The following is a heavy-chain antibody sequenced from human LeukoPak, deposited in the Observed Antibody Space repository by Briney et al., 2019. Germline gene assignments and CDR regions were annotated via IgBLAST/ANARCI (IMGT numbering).Heavy chain of an antibody. CDR1: GGSFSGYY. CDR3: ARMGAIAGASANPDY. Sequence: SETLSLTCAVYGGSFSGYYWSWIRQPPGKGLEWIGEINHSGSTNYNPSLKSRVTISVDTSKNQFSLKLSSVTAADTAVYYCARMGAIAGASANPDYWGQGTLVTVSS. V-gene: IGHV4-34*01. J-gene: IGHJ4*02. D-gene: IGHD4/OR15-4a*01. CDR2: INHSGST.